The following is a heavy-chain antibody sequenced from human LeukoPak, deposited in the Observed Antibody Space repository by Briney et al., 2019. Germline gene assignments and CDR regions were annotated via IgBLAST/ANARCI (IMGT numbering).Heavy chain of an antibody. Sequence: PGGSLRLSCAASGFTFSSYAMNWVRQAPGKGLEWVSHISASGSSTYYADSVKGRFTISRDNSKNTLYLQMNSLRAEDTAVYYCASDPNYGSGSYDYWGQGTLVTVSS. CDR2: ISASGSST. CDR3: ASDPNYGSGSYDY. V-gene: IGHV3-23*01. J-gene: IGHJ4*02. CDR1: GFTFSSYA. D-gene: IGHD3-10*01.